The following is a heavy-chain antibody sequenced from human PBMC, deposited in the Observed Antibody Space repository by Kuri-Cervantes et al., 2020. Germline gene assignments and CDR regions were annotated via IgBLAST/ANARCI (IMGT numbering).Heavy chain of an antibody. D-gene: IGHD6-13*01. CDR3: ARDRGIAAAGGWFDP. Sequence: SVKVSCKASGYTFTGYYMHWVRQAPGQGLEWMGGIIPIFGTANYAQKFQGRVTITTDESTSTAYVELSSLRSEDTAVYYCARDRGIAAAGGWFDPWGQGTLVTVSS. CDR2: IIPIFGTA. J-gene: IGHJ5*02. CDR1: GYTFTGYY. V-gene: IGHV1-69*05.